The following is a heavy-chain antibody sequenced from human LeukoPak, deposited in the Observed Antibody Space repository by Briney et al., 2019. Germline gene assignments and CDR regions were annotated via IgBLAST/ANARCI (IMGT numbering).Heavy chain of an antibody. CDR2: ISAYNGNT. CDR1: GYTFTSYG. Sequence: GASVKVYCKASGYTFTSYGISWVRHAPGQGLEWMGWISAYNGNTNYAQKLQGRVTMTTDTSTSTAYMELRSLRSDDTAVYYCARDPWYYDILTGYYEDYWGQGTLVTVSS. CDR3: ARDPWYYDILTGYYEDY. J-gene: IGHJ4*02. V-gene: IGHV1-18*01. D-gene: IGHD3-9*01.